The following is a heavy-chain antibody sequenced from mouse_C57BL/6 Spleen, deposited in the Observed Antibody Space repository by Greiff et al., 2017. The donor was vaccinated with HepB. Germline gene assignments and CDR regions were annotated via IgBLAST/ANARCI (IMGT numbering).Heavy chain of an antibody. Sequence: EVNVVESGGGLVKPGGSLKLSCAASGFTFSSYAMSWVRQTPEKRLEWVATISDGGSYTYYPDNVKGRFTISRDNAKNNLYLQMSHLKSEDTAMYYCARDDHGGYHAMDYWGQGTSVTVSS. CDR3: ARDDHGGYHAMDY. J-gene: IGHJ4*01. CDR1: GFTFSSYA. CDR2: ISDGGSYT. V-gene: IGHV5-4*01.